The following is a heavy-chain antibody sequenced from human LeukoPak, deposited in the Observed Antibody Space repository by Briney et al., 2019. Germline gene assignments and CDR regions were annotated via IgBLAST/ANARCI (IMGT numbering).Heavy chain of an antibody. CDR2: IYSGGST. V-gene: IGHV3-66*01. J-gene: IGHJ5*02. Sequence: GGSLRLSCAASGFTVSSNYMSWVRQAPGKGLEWVSVIYSGGSTYYADSVKGRFTISRDNSKNTLYLQMNSLRAEDTAVYYCAREGSHGGNGWFDPWGQGTLVTVSS. D-gene: IGHD4-23*01. CDR3: AREGSHGGNGWFDP. CDR1: GFTVSSNY.